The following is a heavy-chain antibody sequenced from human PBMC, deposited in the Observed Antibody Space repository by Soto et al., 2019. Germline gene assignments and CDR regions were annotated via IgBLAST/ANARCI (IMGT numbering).Heavy chain of an antibody. J-gene: IGHJ4*02. Sequence: QVQLQESGPGLVKPSQTLSLTCTVSGGSISSGGYYWSWIRQHPGKGLEWIGYIYYSGRTYYNPSLKRRITIAEDTSKNQCSLKMRSVTAADTAVYYWARSRYSYGPTPLLYWGQGTLVTVSS. CDR1: GGSISSGGYY. D-gene: IGHD5-18*01. CDR3: ARSRYSYGPTPLLY. V-gene: IGHV4-31*03. CDR2: IYYSGRT.